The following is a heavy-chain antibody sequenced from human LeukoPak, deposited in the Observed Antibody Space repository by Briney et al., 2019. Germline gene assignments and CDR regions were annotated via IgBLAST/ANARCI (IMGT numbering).Heavy chain of an antibody. Sequence: SETLSLPCTVSGGSISSYYWSWIGQPPGKGLEGIRYIYYGGSTNYNPSLKSRVTISVDTSKNQFSLKLSSVTAADTAVYYCARETPQQWLVRGYYYMDVWGKGTTVTVSS. J-gene: IGHJ6*03. V-gene: IGHV4-59*01. CDR1: GGSISSYY. CDR2: IYYGGST. CDR3: ARETPQQWLVRGYYYMDV. D-gene: IGHD6-19*01.